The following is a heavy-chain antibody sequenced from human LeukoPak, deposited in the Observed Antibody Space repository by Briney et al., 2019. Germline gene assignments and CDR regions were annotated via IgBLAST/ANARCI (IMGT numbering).Heavy chain of an antibody. CDR1: GFTFSSYE. V-gene: IGHV3-48*03. J-gene: IGHJ4*02. D-gene: IGHD3-10*01. Sequence: PGGSLRLSCAASGFTFSSYEMNWVRQAPGKGLEWVSYISSSGSTIYYADSVKGRFTISRDNAKNSLYLQMNSLGAEDTAVYYCAREGYGSPDYWGQGNLVTVSS. CDR3: AREGYGSPDY. CDR2: ISSSGSTI.